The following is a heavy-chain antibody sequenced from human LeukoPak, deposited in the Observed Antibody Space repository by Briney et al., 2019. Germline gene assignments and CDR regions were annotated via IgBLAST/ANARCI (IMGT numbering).Heavy chain of an antibody. V-gene: IGHV4-59*01. D-gene: IGHD1-1*01. CDR1: GGSISGYY. CDR2: MDNSGRA. Sequence: PSETLSLTCTVSGGSISGYYWSWIRQSPGKRVEWIGYMDNSGRASYNPSLKSRVSISVDTSKNQFSLKLSSVTAADTAVYYCARRNWNYDYYYMDVWGKGTTVTVSS. CDR3: ARRNWNYDYYYMDV. J-gene: IGHJ6*03.